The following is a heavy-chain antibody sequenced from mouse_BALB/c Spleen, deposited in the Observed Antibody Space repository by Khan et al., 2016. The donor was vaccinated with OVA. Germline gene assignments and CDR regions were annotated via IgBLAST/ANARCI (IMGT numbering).Heavy chain of an antibody. D-gene: IGHD2-3*01. CDR2: IDPENGNT. J-gene: IGHJ3*01. Sequence: VQLQQSGAELVRPGALVKLSCKASGFNIKDYYIHWVKQRPEQGLEWIGWIDPENGNTIYDPKFQGKANITADTSSNTAYLHFSSLTSEDTAVCYCARAGYSPWFAYWGQGTLVTVSA. CDR3: ARAGYSPWFAY. V-gene: IGHV14-1*02. CDR1: GFNIKDYY.